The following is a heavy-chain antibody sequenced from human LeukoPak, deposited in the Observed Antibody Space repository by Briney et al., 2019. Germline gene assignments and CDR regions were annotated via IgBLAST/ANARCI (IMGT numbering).Heavy chain of an antibody. D-gene: IGHD5-24*01. J-gene: IGHJ3*02. CDR2: ISYDGSNK. Sequence: GGSLRLSCAASGFTFSSYGMHWVRQAPGKGLEWVAVISYDGSNKYYADSVKGRFTISRDNSKNTLYLQMNSLRAEDTAVYYCARAGVLDGAFDIWGQGTMVTVSS. CDR1: GFTFSSYG. V-gene: IGHV3-30*03. CDR3: ARAGVLDGAFDI.